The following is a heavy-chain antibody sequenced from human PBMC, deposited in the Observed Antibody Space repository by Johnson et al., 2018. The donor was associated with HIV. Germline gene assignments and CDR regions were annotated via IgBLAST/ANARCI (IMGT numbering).Heavy chain of an antibody. D-gene: IGHD6-13*01. J-gene: IGHJ3*02. CDR3: ARGDNAAAGDAFDI. CDR2: INRDGSTT. V-gene: IGHV3-74*02. CDR1: GFTFSNAW. Sequence: MQLVESGGGLVKPGGSLRLSCAASGFTFSNAWMSWVRQAPGKGLEWVGRINRDGSTTDYADSVTGRFTISRDNAKNTVYLQMNSLRAEDTAVYFCARGDNAAAGDAFDIWGQGTMVTVSS.